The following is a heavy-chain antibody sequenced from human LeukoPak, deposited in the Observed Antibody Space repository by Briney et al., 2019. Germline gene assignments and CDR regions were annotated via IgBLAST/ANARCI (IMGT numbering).Heavy chain of an antibody. CDR3: ARINYDFWSGYYSLSDAFDI. D-gene: IGHD3-3*01. V-gene: IGHV4-4*07. Sequence: TSETLSLTCTVSGGSISSYYWSWIQQPAGKGLEWIGRIYTSGSTNYNPSLKGRVTMSVDTSKNQFSLKLSSVTAADTAVYYCARINYDFWSGYYSLSDAFDIWGQGTMVTVSS. CDR2: IYTSGST. CDR1: GGSISSYY. J-gene: IGHJ3*02.